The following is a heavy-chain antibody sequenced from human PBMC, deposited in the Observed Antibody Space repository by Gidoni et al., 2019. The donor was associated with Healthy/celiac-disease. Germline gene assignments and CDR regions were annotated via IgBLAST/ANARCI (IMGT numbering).Heavy chain of an antibody. CDR2: ISYDGSNK. CDR1: GFTFSSYA. V-gene: IGHV3-30-3*01. CDR3: ARERRAAALDY. Sequence: QVQLVESGGGVVQPGRSLRLSCAASGFTFSSYAMHWVRQAPGKGLEWVAVISYDGSNKYYADSVKGRFTISRDNSKNTLYLQMNSLRAEDTAVYYCARERRAAALDYWGQGTLVTVSS. D-gene: IGHD6-13*01. J-gene: IGHJ4*02.